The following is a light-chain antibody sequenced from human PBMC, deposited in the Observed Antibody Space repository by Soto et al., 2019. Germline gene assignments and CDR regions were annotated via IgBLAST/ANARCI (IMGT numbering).Light chain of an antibody. J-gene: IGLJ2*01. CDR1: SSDVGGYNS. Sequence: QSALTQPASVSGSPGQSITISCTGTSSDVGGYNSVSWYQQHPGKAPTLMIYDVSNRPSGVSNRFSGSKSVNTASLTISGLQAEDEADYYCSAYTSSSTVVFGGGTKLTVL. V-gene: IGLV2-14*03. CDR3: SAYTSSSTVV. CDR2: DVS.